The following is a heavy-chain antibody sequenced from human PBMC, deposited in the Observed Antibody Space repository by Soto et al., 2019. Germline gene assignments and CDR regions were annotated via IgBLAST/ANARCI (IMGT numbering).Heavy chain of an antibody. CDR3: ARLSAARPYYYYGMDV. J-gene: IGHJ6*02. CDR1: GYTFTSYG. D-gene: IGHD6-6*01. V-gene: IGHV1-18*01. Sequence: ASVKVSCKASGYTFTSYGISWVRQAPGQGLEWMGWISAYNGNTNYAQKLQGRVTMTTDTSTSTAYMELRSLRSDDTAVYYCARLSAARPYYYYGMDVWGQGTTVTVSS. CDR2: ISAYNGNT.